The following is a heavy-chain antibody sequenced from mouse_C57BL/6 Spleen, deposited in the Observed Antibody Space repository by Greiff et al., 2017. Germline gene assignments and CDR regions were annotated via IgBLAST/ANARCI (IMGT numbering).Heavy chain of an antibody. CDR3: ALIATVVATDY. J-gene: IGHJ2*01. CDR2: IDPSDSAT. Sequence: QVQLQQPGAELVRPGSSVKLSCKASGYTFTSYWMHWVKQRPIQGLEWIGNIDPSDSATHYNQKFKDKATFTVDKSSSTAYMQLSSLTSEDSAVYYCALIATVVATDYWGQGTTLTVSS. CDR1: GYTFTSYW. V-gene: IGHV1-52*01. D-gene: IGHD1-1*01.